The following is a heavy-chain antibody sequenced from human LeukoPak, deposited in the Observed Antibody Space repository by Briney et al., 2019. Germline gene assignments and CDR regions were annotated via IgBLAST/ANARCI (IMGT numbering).Heavy chain of an antibody. CDR1: GFTSSSYW. Sequence: PGGSLRLSCAASGFTSSSYWMSWVRQAAGKGLEWVANIKQDVSEKYYVDSVKGRFTISRDNAKNSLYLQMNSLRAEDTAVYYCAREGVTLVVVAATIQYFDYWGQGTLVTVSS. V-gene: IGHV3-7*05. J-gene: IGHJ4*02. D-gene: IGHD2-15*01. CDR2: IKQDVSEK. CDR3: AREGVTLVVVAATIQYFDY.